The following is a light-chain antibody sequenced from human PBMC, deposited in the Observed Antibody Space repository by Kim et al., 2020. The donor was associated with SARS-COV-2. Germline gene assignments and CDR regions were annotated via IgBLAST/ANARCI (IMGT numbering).Light chain of an antibody. J-gene: IGKJ4*01. V-gene: IGKV1-33*01. CDR1: QDITTD. CDR3: QQYDTPPLS. Sequence: GDRVSITCQASQDITTDMTWYHHKPGRAPRLLIYDATTLETGVPPRFSGTGSGKDFTFTISTLKPEDGRTYYFQQYDTPPLSFGGGAKV. CDR2: DAT.